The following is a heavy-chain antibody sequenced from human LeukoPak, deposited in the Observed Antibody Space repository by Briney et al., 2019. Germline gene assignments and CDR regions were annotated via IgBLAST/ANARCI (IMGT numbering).Heavy chain of an antibody. CDR1: GFTFSSYS. D-gene: IGHD6-19*01. CDR2: ISSSSYI. J-gene: IGHJ4*02. V-gene: IGHV3-21*01. Sequence: GGSLRLSCAASGFTFSSYSMNWVRQAPGKGLEWVSSISSSSYIYYADSVKGRFTISRDNAKNSLYLQMNSLRAGDTAVYYCARDWSSGWYGDYWGQGTLVTVSS. CDR3: ARDWSSGWYGDY.